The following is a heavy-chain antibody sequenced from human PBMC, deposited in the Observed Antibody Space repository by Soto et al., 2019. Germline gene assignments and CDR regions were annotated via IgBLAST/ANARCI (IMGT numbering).Heavy chain of an antibody. Sequence: QVHLVQSGAEVKKPGSSVKVSCKTSGGSFNNYAVSWVRQAPGQGLEWMGGIIPNFDTPNYAQKFQDRVTMIAYESTSTVYMELRSFRSNDMAVYYCAVAMVREILIFESSGMHVWGQGTTVIVSS. D-gene: IGHD3-10*01. CDR3: AVAMVREILIFESSGMHV. CDR2: IIPNFDTP. J-gene: IGHJ6*01. CDR1: GGSFNNYA. V-gene: IGHV1-69*01.